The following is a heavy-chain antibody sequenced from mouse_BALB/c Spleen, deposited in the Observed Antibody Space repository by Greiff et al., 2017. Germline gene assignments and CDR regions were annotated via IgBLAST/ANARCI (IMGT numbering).Heavy chain of an antibody. CDR1: GFSLTSYG. J-gene: IGHJ3*01. CDR2: IWAGGST. D-gene: IGHD1-1*01. V-gene: IGHV2-9*02. CDR3: ARDRYYGSSYNWFAY. Sequence: EKLVESGPGLVAPSQSLSITCTVSGFSLTSYGVHWVRQPPGKGLEWLGVIWAGGSTNYNSALMSRLSISKDNSKSQVFLKMNSLQTDDTAMYYCARDRYYGSSYNWFAYWGQGTLVTVSA.